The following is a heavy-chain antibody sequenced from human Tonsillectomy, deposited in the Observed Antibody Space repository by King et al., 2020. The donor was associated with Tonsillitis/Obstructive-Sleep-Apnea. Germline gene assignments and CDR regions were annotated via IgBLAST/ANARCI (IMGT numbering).Heavy chain of an antibody. Sequence: VTLQESGPALVKPTQTLTLTCTFSGFSLSTSGLCVSWIRQPPGKALEWLARIDWHDDKYYNTSLKTRLTISKDTSKNQVVLTMTNMDPVDTATYYCARIRRELGKYYMDVWGKGTTVTVSS. J-gene: IGHJ6*03. D-gene: IGHD1-7*01. CDR1: GFSLSTSGLC. CDR3: ARIRRELGKYYMDV. V-gene: IGHV2-70*11. CDR2: IDWHDDK.